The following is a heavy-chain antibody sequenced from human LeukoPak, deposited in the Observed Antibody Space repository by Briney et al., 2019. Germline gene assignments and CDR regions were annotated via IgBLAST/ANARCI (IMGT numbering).Heavy chain of an antibody. V-gene: IGHV4-61*08. D-gene: IGHD3-22*01. CDR3: ARDHVGGRYYYDSSGYSDY. Sequence: SETLSLTCTVSGGSISSGGYYWSWIRQPPGKGLEWIGYIYHSGSTNYNPSLKSRVTISVDTSKNQFSLKLSSVTAADTAVYYCARDHVGGRYYYDSSGYSDYWGQGTLVTVSS. CDR1: GGSISSGGYY. CDR2: IYHSGST. J-gene: IGHJ4*02.